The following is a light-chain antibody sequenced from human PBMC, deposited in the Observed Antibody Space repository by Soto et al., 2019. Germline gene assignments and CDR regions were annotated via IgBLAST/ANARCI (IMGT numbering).Light chain of an antibody. V-gene: IGKV1-33*01. J-gene: IGKJ4*01. CDR3: QQFDNLPLT. Sequence: DIQMTQSLSSLSASVGDRVTITCQANQDINNSLNWYQQRPGEDPKLLIYDASILEAGVPSRFSGSGFGTTFTLTISSLQPEDFATYYCQQFDNLPLTFGGGTKVELK. CDR1: QDINNS. CDR2: DAS.